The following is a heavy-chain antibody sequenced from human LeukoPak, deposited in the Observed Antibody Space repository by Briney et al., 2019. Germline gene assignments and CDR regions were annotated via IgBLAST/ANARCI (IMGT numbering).Heavy chain of an antibody. CDR2: ISSSSSYI. CDR1: GFTFSDYY. Sequence: GGSLRLSCAASGFTFSDYYMNWVRQAPGKGLEWVSSISSSSSYIYYADSVKGRFTISRDNAKNSLYLQMNSLRAEDTAVYYCARMVTDGGKKGIDIMDYWGQGTLVTVSS. CDR3: ARMVTDGGKKGIDIMDY. D-gene: IGHD4-23*01. V-gene: IGHV3-21*01. J-gene: IGHJ4*02.